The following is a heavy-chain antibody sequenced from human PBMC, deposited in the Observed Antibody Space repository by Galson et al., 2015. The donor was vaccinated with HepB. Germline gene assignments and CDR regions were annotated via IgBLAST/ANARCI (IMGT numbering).Heavy chain of an antibody. CDR1: GFTVSSNY. CDR3: AKDQGQGWIQLWLLGD. V-gene: IGHV3-23*01. CDR2: ISGSGGST. Sequence: SLRLSCAASGFTVSSNYMSWVRQAPGKGLEWVSAISGSGGSTYYADSVKGRFTISRDNSKNTLYLQMNSLRAEDTAVYYCAKDQGQGWIQLWLLGDWGQGTLVTVSS. D-gene: IGHD5-18*01. J-gene: IGHJ4*02.